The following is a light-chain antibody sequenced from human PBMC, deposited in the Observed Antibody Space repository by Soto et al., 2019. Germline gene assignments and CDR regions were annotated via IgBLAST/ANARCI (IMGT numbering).Light chain of an antibody. J-gene: IGLJ1*01. CDR2: EGT. CDR1: TSDVGGYNL. Sequence: QSALTQPASVSGSPGQSITISCSGTTSDVGGYNLVSWYQQHTAKAPKHLIYEGTQRPSGVSSRFSGSKPGNTASLTISGLQAEDEADYYCCSSASSSSYVFGTGTKVTVL. CDR3: CSSASSSSYV. V-gene: IGLV2-23*01.